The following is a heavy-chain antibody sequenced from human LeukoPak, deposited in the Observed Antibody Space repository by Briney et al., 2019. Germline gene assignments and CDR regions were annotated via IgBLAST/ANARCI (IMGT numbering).Heavy chain of an antibody. V-gene: IGHV4-39*01. J-gene: IGHJ4*02. Sequence: SETLSLTCTVSGGSISGSSYYWGWIRQPPGKGLEWIGSIYYSGSTYYNPSLKSRVTISVDTSKSQFSLRLSSVTAADTAVYYCARSVADEPLFDYWGQGTLVTVSS. CDR1: GGSISGSSYY. D-gene: IGHD6-19*01. CDR3: ARSVADEPLFDY. CDR2: IYYSGST.